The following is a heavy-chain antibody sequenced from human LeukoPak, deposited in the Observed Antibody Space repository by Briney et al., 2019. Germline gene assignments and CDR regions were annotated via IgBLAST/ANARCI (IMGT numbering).Heavy chain of an antibody. CDR2: ISHDEKAQ. J-gene: IGHJ4*02. Sequence: PGGSLTLSCSTSGFTFSGFDNHWVRQAPGKGLECVAVISHDEKAQYYADSVKGRLTISRDNSKNTLYLQVNSLRAEDTAIYYCAKETIPVAGPNYFDHWGQGTLVTVSS. CDR3: AKETIPVAGPNYFDH. V-gene: IGHV3-30*18. D-gene: IGHD6-19*01. CDR1: GFTFSGFD.